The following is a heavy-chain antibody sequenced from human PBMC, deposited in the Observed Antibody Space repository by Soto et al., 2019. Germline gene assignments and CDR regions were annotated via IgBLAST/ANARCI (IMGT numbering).Heavy chain of an antibody. Sequence: SETLSLTCTVSGGSISSGGYYWSWIRQHPGKGLEWIGYIYYSGSTYYNPSLKSRVTISVDTSKNQFSLKLSSVTAADTAVYYCAREPSITMVRGAGGGLDPWGQGTLVTVSS. V-gene: IGHV4-31*03. J-gene: IGHJ5*02. CDR3: AREPSITMVRGAGGGLDP. CDR1: GGSISSGGYY. CDR2: IYYSGST. D-gene: IGHD3-10*01.